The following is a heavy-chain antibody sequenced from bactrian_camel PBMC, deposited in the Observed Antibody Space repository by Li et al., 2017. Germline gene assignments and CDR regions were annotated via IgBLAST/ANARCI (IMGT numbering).Heavy chain of an antibody. CDR1: GYIPGSHC. D-gene: IGHD6*01. CDR2: IDSHGIT. V-gene: IGHV3S55*01. CDR3: ATSPAYGGTFDRAWAYNN. Sequence: QLVESGGGSVQAGGSLKLSCATSGYIPGSHCMAWFRQAPGKERKGVAGIDSHGITDYAGDVKGRFTLSKDNAENTLYLQMNNLKPEDTGMYYCATSPAYGGTFDRAWAYNNWGQGTQVTVS. J-gene: IGHJ4*01.